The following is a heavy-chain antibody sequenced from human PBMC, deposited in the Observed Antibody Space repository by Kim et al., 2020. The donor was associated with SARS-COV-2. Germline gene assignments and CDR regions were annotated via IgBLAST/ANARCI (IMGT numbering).Heavy chain of an antibody. CDR1: GFTFSSYG. Sequence: GGSLRLSCAASGFTFSSYGMHWVRQAPGKGLEWVAVISYDGSNKYYADSVKGRFTISRDNSKNTLYLQMNSLRAEDTAVYYCAKGPGFGELGDYWGQGTLVTVSS. J-gene: IGHJ4*02. D-gene: IGHD3-10*01. CDR2: ISYDGSNK. CDR3: AKGPGFGELGDY. V-gene: IGHV3-30*18.